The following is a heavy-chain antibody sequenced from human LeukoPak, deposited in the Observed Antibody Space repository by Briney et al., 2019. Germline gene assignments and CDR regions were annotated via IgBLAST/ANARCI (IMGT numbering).Heavy chain of an antibody. CDR3: ARHPDIVVRTKDY. Sequence: PSETLSLTCTVSGGSISSSSYYWGWIRQPPGKGLEWIGSIYYSGSTYYNPSLKSRVTISVDTSKNQFSLKLSSVTAADTAVYYCARHPDIVVRTKDYWGQGTLVTVSS. D-gene: IGHD2-2*01. V-gene: IGHV4-39*01. CDR1: GGSISSSSYY. CDR2: IYYSGST. J-gene: IGHJ4*02.